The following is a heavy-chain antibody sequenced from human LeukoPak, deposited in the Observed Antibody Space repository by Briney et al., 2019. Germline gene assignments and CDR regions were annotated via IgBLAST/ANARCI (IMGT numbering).Heavy chain of an antibody. V-gene: IGHV3-21*01. Sequence: GGSLRLSCAASGFTFSRYSMNWVRQAPGKGLEWVASISSTSTFIYSADSVKGRFTISRDTAKNSLFLQMNSLRAEDTAIYYCARDYFDSSDYPQTYYYYYMGVWGKGTTVTVSS. CDR2: ISSTSTFI. J-gene: IGHJ6*03. CDR3: ARDYFDSSDYPQTYYYYYMGV. D-gene: IGHD3-22*01. CDR1: GFTFSRYS.